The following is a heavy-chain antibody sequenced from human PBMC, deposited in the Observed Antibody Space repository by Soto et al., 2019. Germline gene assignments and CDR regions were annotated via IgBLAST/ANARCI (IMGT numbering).Heavy chain of an antibody. CDR1: GYTFTSYA. D-gene: IGHD5-12*01. J-gene: IGHJ4*02. Sequence: ASVKVSCKASGYTFTSYAMHWVRQAPGQRLEWMGWINAGNGNTKYSQKFQGRVTITRDTSTGTAYMELNSLRSEDTAVYYCVRDSPIGSTFSGYDGIDYWGQGTLVTVSS. CDR2: INAGNGNT. V-gene: IGHV1-3*01. CDR3: VRDSPIGSTFSGYDGIDY.